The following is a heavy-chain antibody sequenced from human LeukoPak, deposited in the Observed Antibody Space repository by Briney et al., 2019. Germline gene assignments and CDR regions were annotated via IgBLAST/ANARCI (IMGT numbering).Heavy chain of an antibody. CDR1: GFTFSSYS. CDR3: ARVWDSGYSLYYFDY. D-gene: IGHD3-22*01. V-gene: IGHV3-21*01. J-gene: IGHJ4*02. CDR2: ITSNSNYI. Sequence: GGSLRLSCAASGFTFSSYSMNWVRQAPGKGLEWVSSITSNSNYIHYADSVKGRFTISRDNAENSLYLQLNSLRAEDTAVYYCARVWDSGYSLYYFDYWGQGTLVTVSS.